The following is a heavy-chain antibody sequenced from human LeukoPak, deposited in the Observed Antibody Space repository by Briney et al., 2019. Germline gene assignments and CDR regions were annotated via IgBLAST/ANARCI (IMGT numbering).Heavy chain of an antibody. J-gene: IGHJ4*02. CDR3: ASAPPYYDFWSGYYTGHFDY. V-gene: IGHV4-34*01. CDR2: INHSGST. Sequence: SETLSLTCAVYGGSFSGYYWSWIRQPPGKGLEWIGEINHSGSTNYNPSLKSRVTISVDTSKNQFSLKLGSVTAADTAVYYCASAPPYYDFWSGYYTGHFDYWGQGTLVTVSS. CDR1: GGSFSGYY. D-gene: IGHD3-3*01.